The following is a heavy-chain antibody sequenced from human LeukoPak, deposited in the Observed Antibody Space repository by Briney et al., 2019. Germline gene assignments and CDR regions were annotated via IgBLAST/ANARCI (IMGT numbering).Heavy chain of an antibody. Sequence: GRSLRLSCAASGFTFSSYGMHWVRQAPGKGLEWVAVISYDGNNKYYADSVKGRFTISRDNSKNTLYLQMNSLRAEDTAVYYCAKHNIDYWGQGTLVTVSS. D-gene: IGHD1-1*01. CDR3: AKHNIDY. CDR1: GFTFSSYG. J-gene: IGHJ4*02. CDR2: ISYDGNNK. V-gene: IGHV3-30*18.